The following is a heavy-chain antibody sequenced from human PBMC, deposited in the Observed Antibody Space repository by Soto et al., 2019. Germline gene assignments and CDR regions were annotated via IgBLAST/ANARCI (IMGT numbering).Heavy chain of an antibody. D-gene: IGHD3-3*01. V-gene: IGHV1-69*12. Sequence: QVQLVQSGAEVKKPGSSVKVSCKASGGTFSSYAISWLRQAPGQGLEWMGGIIPIFCTAHYAQQFQGRVTITADESTSTAYMELSSLRSEDTAVYYCSREGWVTTTRPMDVWGQGTTVTVSS. J-gene: IGHJ6*02. CDR3: SREGWVTTTRPMDV. CDR2: IIPIFCTA. CDR1: GGTFSSYA.